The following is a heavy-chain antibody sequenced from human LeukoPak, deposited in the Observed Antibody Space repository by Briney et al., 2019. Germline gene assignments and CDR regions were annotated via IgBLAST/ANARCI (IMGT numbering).Heavy chain of an antibody. J-gene: IGHJ4*02. CDR1: GFTFSNYA. D-gene: IGHD5-18*01. CDR2: ISYDGSNK. Sequence: GGSLRLSCAASGFTFSNYAMNWVRQAPGKGLEWVAVISYDGSNKYYADSVKGRFTISRDNSKNTLYLQMNSLRAEDTAVYYCARVLRVAAMRQLWLPPLDYWGQGTLVTVSS. CDR3: ARVLRVAAMRQLWLPPLDY. V-gene: IGHV3-30*04.